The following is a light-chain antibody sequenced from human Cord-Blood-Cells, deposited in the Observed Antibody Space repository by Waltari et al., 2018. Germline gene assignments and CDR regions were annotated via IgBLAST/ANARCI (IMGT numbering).Light chain of an antibody. CDR1: SSAVGSYNL. CDR3: CSYAGSSTLV. V-gene: IGLV2-23*02. Sequence: QSALTQPASVSGSPGQSITISCTGTSSAVGSYNLVSWYQQHPGKAPTLMIYEVSKRPSGVSNRFSGSKSGNTASLTISGLQAEDEADYYCCSYAGSSTLVFGGGTKLTVL. CDR2: EVS. J-gene: IGLJ3*02.